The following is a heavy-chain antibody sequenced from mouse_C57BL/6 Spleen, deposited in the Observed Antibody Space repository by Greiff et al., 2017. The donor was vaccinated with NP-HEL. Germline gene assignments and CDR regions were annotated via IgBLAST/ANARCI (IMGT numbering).Heavy chain of an antibody. D-gene: IGHD1-1*01. CDR3: ASNYYGSSPLFDY. CDR2: IYPRDGST. V-gene: IGHV1-78*01. J-gene: IGHJ2*01. CDR1: GYTFTDHT. Sequence: VQLQQSDAELVKPGASVKISCKVSGYTFTDHTIHWMKQRPEQGLEWIGYIYPRDGSTKYNEKFKGKATLTADKSSSTAYMQLTSLTSEDPAVYFCASNYYGSSPLFDYWGQGTTLTVSS.